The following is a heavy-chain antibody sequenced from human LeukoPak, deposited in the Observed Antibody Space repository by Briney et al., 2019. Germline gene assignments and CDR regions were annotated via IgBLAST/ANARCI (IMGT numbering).Heavy chain of an antibody. J-gene: IGHJ4*02. CDR3: AKNVSYDILTGRIDY. D-gene: IGHD3-9*01. CDR2: ISGSGGST. V-gene: IGHV3-23*01. CDR1: GFTFSSYA. Sequence: GGSLRLSCAASGFTFSSYAMSWVRQAPGKGLEWVSAISGSGGSTYYADSVKGRFTISRDNSKNTLYLQMNSLRAEDTAVYYCAKNVSYDILTGRIDYWGQGTLVTVSS.